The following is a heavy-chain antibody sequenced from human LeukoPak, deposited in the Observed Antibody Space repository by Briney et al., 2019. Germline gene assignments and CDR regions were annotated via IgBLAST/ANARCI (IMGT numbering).Heavy chain of an antibody. CDR2: INHSGST. CDR1: GGSFSGYY. V-gene: IGHV4-34*01. J-gene: IGHJ4*02. CDR3: ARAGRIAVAGS. D-gene: IGHD6-19*01. Sequence: SETLSLTCAVYGGSFSGYYGSWIRQPPGKGLEWIGEINHSGSTNYNPSLKSRVTISVDTSKNQFSLKLSSVTAADTAVYYCARAGRIAVAGSWGQGTLVTVSS.